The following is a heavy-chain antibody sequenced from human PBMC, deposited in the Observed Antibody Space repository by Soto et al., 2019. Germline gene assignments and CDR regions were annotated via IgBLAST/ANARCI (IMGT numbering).Heavy chain of an antibody. Sequence: QVPLQESGPGLVKPSQTLSLTCNVSGGSISGGRYYWNWIRQHPGKGLEWNGNIYDNGITYYNPSLKSRVIISEDTSKNQFSLRLSSVTAADTAVYYCARDRGFGMDVWGQGTTVPVYS. CDR2: IYDNGIT. V-gene: IGHV4-31*03. CDR3: ARDRGFGMDV. CDR1: GGSISGGRYY. J-gene: IGHJ6*02.